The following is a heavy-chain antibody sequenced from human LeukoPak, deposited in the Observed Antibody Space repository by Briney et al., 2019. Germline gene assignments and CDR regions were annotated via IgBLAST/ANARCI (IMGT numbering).Heavy chain of an antibody. J-gene: IGHJ4*02. CDR1: GFTFSGSA. Sequence: PGGSLRLSCAASGFTFSGSAMHWVRQASGKGLEWVGRIRSKANTYATEYAASVKGRLTISRDDSKNTAYLQMNSMKTEDTAVYYCSSRPDIAAAGTDYWGQGTLVTVSS. D-gene: IGHD6-13*01. V-gene: IGHV3-73*01. CDR3: SSRPDIAAAGTDY. CDR2: IRSKANTYAT.